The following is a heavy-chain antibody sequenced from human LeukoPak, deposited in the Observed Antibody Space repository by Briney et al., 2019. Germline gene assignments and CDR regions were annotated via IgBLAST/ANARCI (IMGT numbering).Heavy chain of an antibody. V-gene: IGHV3-11*04. CDR2: ISSSGSTI. Sequence: PGGSLRLSCAASGFTFSDYYMSWIRQAPGKGLEWVSYISSSGSTIYYADSVKGRLTISRDNAKNSLYLQMNSLRAEDTAVYYCARDRSDYYDSSGHYYYFDYWGQGTLVTVSS. CDR3: ARDRSDYYDSSGHYYYFDY. D-gene: IGHD3-22*01. J-gene: IGHJ4*02. CDR1: GFTFSDYY.